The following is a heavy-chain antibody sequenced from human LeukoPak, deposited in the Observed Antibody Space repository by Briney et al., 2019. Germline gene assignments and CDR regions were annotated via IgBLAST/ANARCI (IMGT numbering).Heavy chain of an antibody. V-gene: IGHV3-30-3*01. J-gene: IGHJ6*02. CDR1: GFTFSSYA. CDR2: ISYDGSNK. D-gene: IGHD4-23*01. CDR3: ARGSRYGGSTRRYGMDV. Sequence: GSLILSCAASGFTFSSYAMHWVRQAPGKGLEWVAVISYDGSNKYYADSVKGRFTISRDNSKNTLYLQMNSLRAEDTAVYYCARGSRYGGSTRRYGMDVWGQGTTVTVSS.